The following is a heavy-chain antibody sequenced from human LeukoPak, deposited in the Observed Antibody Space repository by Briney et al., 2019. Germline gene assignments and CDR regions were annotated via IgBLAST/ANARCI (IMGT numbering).Heavy chain of an antibody. J-gene: IGHJ4*02. CDR1: GFTFSSYA. V-gene: IGHV3-30-3*01. D-gene: IGHD5-24*01. Sequence: PGGSLRLSCAASGFTFSSYAMHWVRQAPGKGLEWVAVISYDGSNKYYADSVKGRFTISRDNSKNTLYLQMNSLRAEDTAVYYCARDGRVGDGYNFDYWGQGTLVAVSS. CDR3: ARDGRVGDGYNFDY. CDR2: ISYDGSNK.